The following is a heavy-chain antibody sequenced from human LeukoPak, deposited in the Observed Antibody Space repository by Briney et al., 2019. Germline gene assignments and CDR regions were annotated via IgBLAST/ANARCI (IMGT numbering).Heavy chain of an antibody. D-gene: IGHD4-17*01. CDR3: ARESLGSVDPRGYSTTVSQDV. V-gene: IGHV3-23*01. J-gene: IGHJ6*04. CDR2: ISGSGGST. Sequence: PGGSLRLSCAASGFTFSSYAMSWVRQAPGKGLEWVSAISGSGGSTYYADSVKGRFTISRDNSKNTLYLQMYSLRAEDTAVYYCARESLGSVDPRGYSTTVSQDVWGKGTTVTISS. CDR1: GFTFSSYA.